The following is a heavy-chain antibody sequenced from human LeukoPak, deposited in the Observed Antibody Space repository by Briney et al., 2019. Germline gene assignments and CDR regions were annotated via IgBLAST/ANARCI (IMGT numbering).Heavy chain of an antibody. V-gene: IGHV3-48*02. Sequence: GGSLRLSCAASGFTFGTHSMNWVRQAPGKGLEWVSYLSVSGSTIYYADSVKGRFTSSRDNAKNSLYLQMNSLRDEDTAVYYCASRDYWGQGTLVTVSS. CDR1: GFTFGTHS. CDR2: LSVSGSTI. J-gene: IGHJ4*02. CDR3: ASRDY.